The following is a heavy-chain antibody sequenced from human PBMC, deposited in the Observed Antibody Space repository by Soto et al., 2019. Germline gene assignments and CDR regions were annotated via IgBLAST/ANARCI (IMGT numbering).Heavy chain of an antibody. J-gene: IGHJ6*03. CDR2: IRSRGNNYAT. Sequence: EVQLVESGGGLVQPGGSLTLSCAASGSTFGASALHWVRHPSGRGLEWVGRIRSRGNNYATAYAASMDGRVTLSRDDSKNTAYLQLNSLTTEDTAVYYCSTQARDFLSGYPQYYMDVWGKGTTVTVS. CDR3: STQARDFLSGYPQYYMDV. D-gene: IGHD3-3*01. V-gene: IGHV3-73*01. CDR1: GSTFGASA.